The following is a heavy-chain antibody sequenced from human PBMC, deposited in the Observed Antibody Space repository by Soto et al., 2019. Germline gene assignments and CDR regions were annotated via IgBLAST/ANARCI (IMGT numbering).Heavy chain of an antibody. CDR3: ARRYSSSSDF. CDR2: IYYSGST. D-gene: IGHD6-13*01. J-gene: IGHJ4*02. Sequence: ASETLCLTCTVAGGSISSYYWSWIRQPPGKGLEWIGYIYYSGSTNYNPSLKSRVTISVDTSKNQFSLKLSSVTAADTAVYYCARRYSSSSDFWGQGTLVTVSS. V-gene: IGHV4-59*08. CDR1: GGSISSYY.